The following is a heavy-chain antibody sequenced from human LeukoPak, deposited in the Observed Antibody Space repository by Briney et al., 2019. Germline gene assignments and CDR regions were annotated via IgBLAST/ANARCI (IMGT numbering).Heavy chain of an antibody. D-gene: IGHD1-14*01. CDR3: ASSDIVTGTTYYFDY. V-gene: IGHV4-59*01. CDR2: VFHSGNT. J-gene: IGHJ4*02. Sequence: SETLSLTCSVSGGSISSYYRFWIRQPPGEGLEWIGSVFHSGNTNYNPSLKSRVTISVDTSKNQFSLKLSSVTAADTAVYYCASSDIVTGTTYYFDYWGQGTLITVSS. CDR1: GGSISSYY.